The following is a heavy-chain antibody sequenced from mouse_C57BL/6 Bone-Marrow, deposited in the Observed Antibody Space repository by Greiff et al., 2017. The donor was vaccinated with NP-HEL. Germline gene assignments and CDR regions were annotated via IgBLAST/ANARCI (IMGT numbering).Heavy chain of an antibody. CDR2: IYIGNGYT. CDR1: GYTFTSYG. J-gene: IGHJ1*03. D-gene: IGHD2-1*01. V-gene: IGHV1-58*01. CDR3: ARERIYGNYLSYWYFDV. Sequence: EVKLQESGAELVRPGSSVKMSCKTSGYTFTSYGINWVKQRPGQGLEWIGYIYIGNGYTEYNEKFKGKATLTSDTSSSTAYMQLSSLTSEDSAIYFCARERIYGNYLSYWYFDVGGTGTTVTVSS.